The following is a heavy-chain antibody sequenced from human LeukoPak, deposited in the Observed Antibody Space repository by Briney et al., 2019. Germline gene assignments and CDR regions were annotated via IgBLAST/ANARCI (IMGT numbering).Heavy chain of an antibody. Sequence: GGSLRLSCAASGFTVSSNYMSWVRQAPGKGLEWVSVIYSGGSTYYADSVKGRFTISRDNSKNTLYLQMNSLRAEDTAVSYCARTERVTTPWGWGQGTLVTVSS. J-gene: IGHJ4*02. CDR2: IYSGGST. V-gene: IGHV3-66*01. D-gene: IGHD4-17*01. CDR1: GFTVSSNY. CDR3: ARTERVTTPWG.